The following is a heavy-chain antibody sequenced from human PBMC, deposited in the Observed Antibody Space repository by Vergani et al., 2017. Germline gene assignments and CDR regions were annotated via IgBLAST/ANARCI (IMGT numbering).Heavy chain of an antibody. CDR1: GYTFTNYA. D-gene: IGHD2-2*01. J-gene: IGHJ5*02. CDR2: INTNTGNP. Sequence: QVQLVQSGSELKKPGASVKVSCKASGYTFTNYAMNWVRQAPGQGLEWMGWINTNTGNPQYAQGFTGRFVFALATSVSTAYLQSSSLKSEDTAVYYCARDGRTVVVPAAPGDWFDPWGQGTLVTVAS. CDR3: ARDGRTVVVPAAPGDWFDP. V-gene: IGHV7-4-1*02.